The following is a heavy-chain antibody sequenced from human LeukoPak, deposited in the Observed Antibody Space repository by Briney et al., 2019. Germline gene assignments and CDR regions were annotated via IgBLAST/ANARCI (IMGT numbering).Heavy chain of an antibody. CDR3: ARQVISGSPYYFDY. Sequence: SETLSLTCTVSGGSISSYYWSWIRQPPGKGLEWIGYIYYSGSTNYNPSLKSRVTVSVDTSKNQFSLKLSSVTAADTAVYYCARQVISGSPYYFDYWGQGTLVTVSS. CDR1: GGSISSYY. V-gene: IGHV4-59*08. CDR2: IYYSGST. D-gene: IGHD1-26*01. J-gene: IGHJ4*02.